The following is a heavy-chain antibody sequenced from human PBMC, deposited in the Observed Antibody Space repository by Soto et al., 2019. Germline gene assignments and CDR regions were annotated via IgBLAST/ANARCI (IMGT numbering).Heavy chain of an antibody. V-gene: IGHV4-30-2*01. J-gene: IGHJ4*02. CDR1: GGSISSGGYS. Sequence: TLSLTCAVSGGSISSGGYSWSWIRQPPGKGLEWIGYIYHSGSTYYTPSLKSRVTISVDRSKNQFSLKLSSVTAADTAVYYCARVSLWFGELFPAYWGKGTLVPVSS. CDR2: IYHSGST. D-gene: IGHD3-10*01. CDR3: ARVSLWFGELFPAY.